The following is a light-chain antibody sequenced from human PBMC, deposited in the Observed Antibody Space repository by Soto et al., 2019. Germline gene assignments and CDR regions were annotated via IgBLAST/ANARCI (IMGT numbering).Light chain of an antibody. J-gene: IGLJ1*01. CDR2: DVK. Sequence: QSVLTQPRSVYGSPGQSVTLSCTATSSNVGGYNYVTWYQQYPGKAPKVMIYDVKTRPSGVPDRFSGSKSGNTASLTISGLQAEDEADYYCCSYAGDYTFVFGTGTKVTVL. CDR3: CSYAGDYTFV. V-gene: IGLV2-11*01. CDR1: SSNVGGYNY.